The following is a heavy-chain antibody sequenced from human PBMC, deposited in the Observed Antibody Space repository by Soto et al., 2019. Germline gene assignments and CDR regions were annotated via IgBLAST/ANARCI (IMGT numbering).Heavy chain of an antibody. Sequence: TGGSLRLSCAASGFTFRSYAMSWVRQAPGKGLEWVSAISGSGGSTYYADSVKGRFTISGDNSKNTLYLQMNSLRAEDTAVYYYAKDHSHSSGWRLRIDYCGQAT. CDR1: GFTFRSYA. V-gene: IGHV3-23*01. CDR3: AKDHSHSSGWRLRIDY. D-gene: IGHD6-19*01. CDR2: ISGSGGST. J-gene: IGHJ4*02.